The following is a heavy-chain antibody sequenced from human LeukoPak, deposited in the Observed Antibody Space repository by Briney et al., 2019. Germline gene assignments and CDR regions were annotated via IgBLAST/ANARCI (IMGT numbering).Heavy chain of an antibody. D-gene: IGHD3-10*01. CDR2: IRYDGSNK. J-gene: IGHJ6*03. Sequence: GGSLRLSCAASGFTFSSYGMHWVRQAPGKGLEWVAFIRYDGSNKYYADSVKGRFTISRDNPKNTLYLQMNSLRAEDTAVYYCVWFGESPYYYYYMDVWGKGTTVTISS. CDR1: GFTFSSYG. V-gene: IGHV3-30*02. CDR3: VWFGESPYYYYYMDV.